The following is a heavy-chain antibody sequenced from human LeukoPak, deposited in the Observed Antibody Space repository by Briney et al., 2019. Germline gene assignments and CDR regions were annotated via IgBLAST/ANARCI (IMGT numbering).Heavy chain of an antibody. J-gene: IGHJ6*02. CDR1: GDSVSSISVA. CDR3: SLARSEYHYGMDV. CDR2: TYYRSKWYY. V-gene: IGHV6-1*01. Sequence: SQTLSLTCAISGDSVSSISVAWNWIRQSPSRGLEWLGRTYYRSKWYYEYAVSVKSRINISPDTSKNQFSLQLTSVAPEDTAVYYCSLARSEYHYGMDVWGQGTTVTVSS.